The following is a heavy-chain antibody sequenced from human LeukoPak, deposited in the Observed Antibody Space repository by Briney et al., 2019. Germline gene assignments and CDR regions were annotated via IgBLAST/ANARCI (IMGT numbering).Heavy chain of an antibody. V-gene: IGHV1-8*01. CDR3: ARVVAEGDAFDI. D-gene: IGHD2-15*01. CDR1: GYTFTSYD. CDR2: MNPNSGNT. Sequence: ASVKVSCKASGYTFTSYDINWVRQATGQGLEWMGWMNPNSGNTGYAQKFQGRVSMTRNTSISTAYMELSSLRPEDTAVYYCARVVAEGDAFDIWGQGQWSPSLQ. J-gene: IGHJ3*02.